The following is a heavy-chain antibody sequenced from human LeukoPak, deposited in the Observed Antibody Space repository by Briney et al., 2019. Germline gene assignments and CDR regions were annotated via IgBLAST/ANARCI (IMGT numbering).Heavy chain of an antibody. V-gene: IGHV3-21*01. D-gene: IGHD2-21*02. CDR1: GFTFSRSD. Sequence: GGSLRLSCAASGFTFSRSDMNWVRQAPGKGLEWVSSISGSSSYIYYTDSVKGRFTISRDNAKNSVYLQMNNLGAEDTAVYYCARDDGGDFNDAFDIWGPGTMVTVSS. CDR3: ARDDGGDFNDAFDI. J-gene: IGHJ3*02. CDR2: ISGSSSYI.